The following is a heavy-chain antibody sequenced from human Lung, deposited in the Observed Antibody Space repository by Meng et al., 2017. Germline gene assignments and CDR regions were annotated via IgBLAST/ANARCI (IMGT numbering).Heavy chain of an antibody. J-gene: IGHJ5*02. Sequence: QLHLQESGRGLVKPSETLSLTCTVPGGSISGSTYYWAWIRQAPGKGLEWNGSIYYSEIGYNPSLKSRVTISVDTSNNQFSLRLSSVTAADTAVYYCIRHWRSGYHDDPWGLPWGQGTLVTVSS. V-gene: IGHV4-39*01. CDR2: IYYSEI. CDR1: GGSISGSTYY. D-gene: IGHD3-3*01. CDR3: IRHWRSGYHDDPWGLP.